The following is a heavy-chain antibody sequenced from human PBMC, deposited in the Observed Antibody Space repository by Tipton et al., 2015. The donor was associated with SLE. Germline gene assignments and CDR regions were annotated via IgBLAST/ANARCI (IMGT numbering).Heavy chain of an antibody. CDR3: VRLELPAAKADY. CDR2: INHSGGT. V-gene: IGHV4-34*10. Sequence: TLSLTCAVNGEYLRAYHWTWIRQSPVKGLEWIGQINHSGGTKYNPSLKSRLTLSIDTSKNQFSLKLSSVTAADTAVYYCVRLELPAAKADYWGPGTLVTVSS. D-gene: IGHD1-7*01. J-gene: IGHJ4*02. CDR1: GEYLRAYH.